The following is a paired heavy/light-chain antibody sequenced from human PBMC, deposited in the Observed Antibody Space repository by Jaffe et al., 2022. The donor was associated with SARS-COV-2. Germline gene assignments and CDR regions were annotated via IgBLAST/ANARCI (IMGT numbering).Heavy chain of an antibody. V-gene: IGHV1-46*01. D-gene: IGHD3-10*01. CDR1: GFTFTSYY. CDR3: ARDLAMVRGSPSGADY. CDR2: INPSGGST. J-gene: IGHJ4*02. Sequence: QVQLVQSGAEVKRPGASVKVSCKASGFTFTSYYIHWLRQAPGQGLEWMGIINPSGGSTNSAQKFQGRVTMTRDTSTSTVYMDLSSLRSEDTAVYYCARDLAMVRGSPSGADYWGRGTLVTVSS.
Light chain of an antibody. V-gene: IGKV1-39*01. CDR2: VAS. CDR3: QQSFSTPYT. Sequence: DIQMTQSPSSLSASVGDRVTITCRASQSISVYLSWYQHKPGKAPKLLIYVASSLQSGVPSRFSGSGSGTDFTLTISSLQPEDFATYYCQQSFSTPYTFGQGTKLEIK. CDR1: QSISVY. J-gene: IGKJ2*01.